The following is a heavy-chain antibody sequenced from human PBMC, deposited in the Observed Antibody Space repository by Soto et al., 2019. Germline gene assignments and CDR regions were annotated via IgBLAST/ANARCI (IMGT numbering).Heavy chain of an antibody. V-gene: IGHV3-30-3*01. Sequence: QVQLVESGGGVVQPGRSLRLSCAASGFTFTNYAIHWVRQAPGKGLEWVAVISAGGSNKYYAGSVKGRFTISRDNSKNTLDLQMDRLRAEDTAVYYCARTRGYHYVSSAYYDYWGHGTLVSVSS. D-gene: IGHD3-22*01. CDR3: ARTRGYHYVSSAYYDY. J-gene: IGHJ4*01. CDR1: GFTFTNYA. CDR2: ISAGGSNK.